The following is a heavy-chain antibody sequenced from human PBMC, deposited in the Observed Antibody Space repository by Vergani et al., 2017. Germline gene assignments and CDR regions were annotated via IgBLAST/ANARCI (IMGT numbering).Heavy chain of an antibody. CDR3: ARDRQAEYSSSWFLQTPTFDY. CDR2: ISYDGDRR. Sequence: QVHLVESGGGVVQPGRSLTLSCVASGFSFRGHGMHWVRQAPGKGLEWVAMISYDGDRRDYGDFAKGRFTISRDSSKTVYLQMNSLRVEDTAVYYCARDRQAEYSSSWFLQTPTFDYWGQGTLVTVSS. CDR1: GFSFRGHG. V-gene: IGHV3-30*03. J-gene: IGHJ4*02. D-gene: IGHD6-13*01.